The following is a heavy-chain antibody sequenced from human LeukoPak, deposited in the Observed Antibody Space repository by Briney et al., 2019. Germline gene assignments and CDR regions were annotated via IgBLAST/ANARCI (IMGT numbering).Heavy chain of an antibody. CDR1: GFTFSSYG. J-gene: IGHJ4*02. Sequence: GGSLRLSCAASGFTFSSYGMHWVRQAPGKGLEWVAVISYNGSNKYYADSVKGRFTISRDNSKNTLYLQMNSLRAEDTAVDYCAKDSQVIAVAGYFDYWGQGTLVTVSS. CDR2: ISYNGSNK. CDR3: AKDSQVIAVAGYFDY. V-gene: IGHV3-30*18. D-gene: IGHD6-19*01.